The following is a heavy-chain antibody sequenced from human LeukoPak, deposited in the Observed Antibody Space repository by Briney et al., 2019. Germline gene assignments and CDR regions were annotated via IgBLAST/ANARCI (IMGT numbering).Heavy chain of an antibody. CDR1: GVKITDCG. J-gene: IGHJ5*02. Sequence: PGRSLRLSWATSGVKITDCGMYWVRQAPGKGLEWVAFILYDGSNEYYPDSVKGRFTISRDNSKNTLYLQMSSLRAEDAAIYYCAKGHTSGWAWFDLWGQGTLVTVSS. V-gene: IGHV3-30*02. D-gene: IGHD6-19*01. CDR3: AKGHTSGWAWFDL. CDR2: ILYDGSNE.